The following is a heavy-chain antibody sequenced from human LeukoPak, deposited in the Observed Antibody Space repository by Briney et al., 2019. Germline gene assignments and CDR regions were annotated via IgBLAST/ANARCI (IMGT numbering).Heavy chain of an antibody. Sequence: SETLSLTCTVSGGSISSGGYYWSWIRQPPGKGLEWIGYIYHSGSTYYNPSLKSRVTISVDRSKNQFSLKLSSVTAADTAVYYCAREGGSYYAAFDIWGQGTMGTVSS. J-gene: IGHJ3*02. D-gene: IGHD1-26*01. CDR2: IYHSGST. CDR3: AREGGSYYAAFDI. V-gene: IGHV4-30-2*01. CDR1: GGSISSGGYY.